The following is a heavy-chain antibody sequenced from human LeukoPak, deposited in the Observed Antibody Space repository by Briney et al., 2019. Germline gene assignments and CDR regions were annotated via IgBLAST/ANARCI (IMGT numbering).Heavy chain of an antibody. D-gene: IGHD3-16*01. CDR3: ATVRGSSSSTWNADS. V-gene: IGHV3-23*01. CDR1: GFTFSSYA. CDR2: ISGRGDST. Sequence: GGSLRLSCAASGFTFSSYAMSWVRQAPGKGLEWVSGISGRGDSTYYEDSVKGRFTISRDNSKNTLYLQMNSLRAEDTAIYYCATVRGSSSSTWNADSWGQGTLVTVSS. J-gene: IGHJ4*02.